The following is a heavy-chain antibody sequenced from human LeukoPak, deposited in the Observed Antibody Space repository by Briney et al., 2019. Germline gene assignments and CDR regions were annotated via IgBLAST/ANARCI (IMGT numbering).Heavy chain of an antibody. V-gene: IGHV4-39*01. J-gene: IGHJ4*02. CDR1: GGSISSSSYY. CDR2: IYYSGST. CDR3: ARLGSGPYDYVWGSYHPYYFDY. Sequence: PSETLSLTCTVSGGSISSSSYYWGGIRQPPGKGLEWIGSIYYSGSTYYNPSLKSRVTISVDTSKNQFSLKLSSVTAADTAVYYCARLGSGPYDYVWGSYHPYYFDYWGQGTLVTVSS. D-gene: IGHD3-16*02.